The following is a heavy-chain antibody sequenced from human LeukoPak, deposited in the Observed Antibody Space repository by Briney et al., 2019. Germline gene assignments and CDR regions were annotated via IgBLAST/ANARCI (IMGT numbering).Heavy chain of an antibody. D-gene: IGHD3-10*01. CDR3: ARYTNKWYGALDY. V-gene: IGHV4-59*08. CDR2: IKYTGST. J-gene: IGHJ4*02. Sequence: KPSETLSLTCTDSGGSMSSYYLSWIRQPPGKGLEWIGFIKYTGSTSYNPSLKSRVTISVDTSKNQFSLNLSSAPAADTAVYYCARYTNKWYGALDYWGQGTLVTVSS. CDR1: GGSMSSYY.